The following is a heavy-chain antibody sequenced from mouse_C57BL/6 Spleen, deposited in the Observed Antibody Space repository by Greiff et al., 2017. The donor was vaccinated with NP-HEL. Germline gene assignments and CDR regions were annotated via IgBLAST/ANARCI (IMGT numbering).Heavy chain of an antibody. V-gene: IGHV1-50*01. CDR2: IDPSDSYT. CDR1: GYTFTSYW. Sequence: VQLQQPGAELVKPGASVKLSCKASGYTFTSYWMQWVKQRPGQGLEWIGEIDPSDSYTNYNQKFKGKATLTVDTSSSTAYMQLSSLKSEDSAVYYCARLPYGYGPYYFDYWGQGTTLTVSS. D-gene: IGHD2-2*01. J-gene: IGHJ2*01. CDR3: ARLPYGYGPYYFDY.